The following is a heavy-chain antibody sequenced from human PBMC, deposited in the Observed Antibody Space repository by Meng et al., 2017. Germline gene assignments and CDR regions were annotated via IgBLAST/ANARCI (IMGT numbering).Heavy chain of an antibody. CDR3: AREMATNYYGMDV. V-gene: IGHV3-9*01. CDR2: ISWNSGSI. D-gene: IGHD5-24*01. J-gene: IGHJ6*02. CDR1: GFTFDDYA. Sequence: SLKISCAASGFTFDDYAMHWVRQAPGKGLEWVSGISWNSGSIGYADSVKGRFTISRDNAKNSLYLQMNSLRAEDTAVYYCAREMATNYYGMDVWGQGTTVTVSS.